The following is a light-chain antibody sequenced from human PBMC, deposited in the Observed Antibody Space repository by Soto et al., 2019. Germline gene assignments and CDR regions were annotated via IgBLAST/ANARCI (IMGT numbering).Light chain of an antibody. V-gene: IGKV1-5*01. J-gene: IGKJ1*01. CDR1: QTISGW. CDR2: DAS. CDR3: HQCNSSTPRA. Sequence: DIQMTQSPATLSASVGDTVTITCRASQTISGWLAWYQQRQWKAPNLLIFDASTLESGVPSTFSGSGSGTAFALTISSLQSDGVATYYCHQCNSSTPRAFGQVTKVDI.